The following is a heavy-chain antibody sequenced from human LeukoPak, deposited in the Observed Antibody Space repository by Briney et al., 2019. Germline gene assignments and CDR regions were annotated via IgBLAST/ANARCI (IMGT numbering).Heavy chain of an antibody. CDR1: GFSVSAHY. V-gene: IGHV3-53*01. CDR2: LFGGDTI. J-gene: IGHJ4*02. CDR3: AGRRGSSFDY. Sequence: PGGSLRLSCAAPGFSVSAHYMSWVRQAPGKGLEWVSTLFGGDTIDYTDSVKGRFTISRDNSGNTLYLQMNSLRADDTAVYYCAGRRGSSFDYWGRGTQVIVSS. D-gene: IGHD1-26*01.